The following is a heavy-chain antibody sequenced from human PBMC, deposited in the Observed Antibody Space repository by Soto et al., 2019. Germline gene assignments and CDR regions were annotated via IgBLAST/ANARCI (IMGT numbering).Heavy chain of an antibody. CDR1: GYSFTAYY. Sequence: VASVKVSCKASGYSFTAYYIHWVRQAPGQGLEWMGWINPNSGDMTYAQKFQGRVTMTRDTSISTTYMELRRLRSDDTAVYFCARQLAYCGGDCYTEPIDYWGQGTVVTVSS. CDR3: ARQLAYCGGDCYTEPIDY. V-gene: IGHV1-2*02. J-gene: IGHJ4*02. D-gene: IGHD2-21*02. CDR2: INPNSGDM.